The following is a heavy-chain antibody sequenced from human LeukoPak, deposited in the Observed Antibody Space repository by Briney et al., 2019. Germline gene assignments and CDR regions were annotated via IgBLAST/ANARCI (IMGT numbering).Heavy chain of an antibody. CDR2: IRYDGSNK. CDR3: ASPTWYYYDSSGYPGEYYFDY. J-gene: IGHJ4*02. D-gene: IGHD3-22*01. CDR1: GFTFSSYG. Sequence: GGSLRLSCAASGFTFSSYGMHWVRQAPGKGLEWVAFIRYDGSNKYYADSVKGRFTTSRDNSKNTLYLQMNSLRAEDTAVCYCASPTWYYYDSSGYPGEYYFDYWGQGTLVTVSS. V-gene: IGHV3-30*02.